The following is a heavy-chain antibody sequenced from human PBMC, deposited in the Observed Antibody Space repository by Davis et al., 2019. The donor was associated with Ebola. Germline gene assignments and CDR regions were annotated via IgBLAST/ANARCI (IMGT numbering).Heavy chain of an antibody. CDR1: GFTFSTYD. J-gene: IGHJ6*03. CDR2: TGTAGDT. V-gene: IGHV3-13*01. D-gene: IGHD1-7*01. CDR3: ARGGLRGTIYSYGMDV. Sequence: PGGSLRLSCVASGFTFSTYDMHWVRQSTGKGLEWVSGTGTAGDTYYSGSVRGRFTISRENAKNSLYLQMNSLRAGDSAVYYCARGGLRGTIYSYGMDVWGKGTTVIVSS.